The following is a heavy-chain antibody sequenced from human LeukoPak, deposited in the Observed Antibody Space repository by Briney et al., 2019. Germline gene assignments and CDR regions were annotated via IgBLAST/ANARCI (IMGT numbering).Heavy chain of an antibody. CDR1: GYTFTGYY. D-gene: IGHD3-10*01. J-gene: IGHJ5*02. V-gene: IGHV1-2*02. CDR3: ARVPFITYNWFDP. CDR2: INPNSGGT. Sequence: GASVKVSCKASGYTFTGYYMHWVRQAPGQGLEWMGWINPNSGGTNYAQKLQGRVTMTTDTSTSTAYMELRSLRSDDTAVYYCARVPFITYNWFDPWGQGTLVTVSS.